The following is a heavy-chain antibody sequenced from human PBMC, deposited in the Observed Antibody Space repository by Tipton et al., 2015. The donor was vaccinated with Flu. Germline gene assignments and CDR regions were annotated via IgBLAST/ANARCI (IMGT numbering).Heavy chain of an antibody. CDR2: IYYSGST. Sequence: TLSLTCTVSGGSISSGGAYWSWIRQHPGEGLEWIASIYYSGSTYYNPSLERRVSISVDTSKSQFSLTLNSVTAADTAVYYCARDGYYYYYYGMDVWGQGTTVTVSS. J-gene: IGHJ6*02. D-gene: IGHD2-2*03. CDR3: ARDGYYYYYYGMDV. V-gene: IGHV4-31*03. CDR1: GGSISSGGAY.